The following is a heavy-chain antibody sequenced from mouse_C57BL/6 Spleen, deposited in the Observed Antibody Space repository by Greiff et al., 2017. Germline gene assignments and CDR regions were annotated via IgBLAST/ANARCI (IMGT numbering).Heavy chain of an antibody. J-gene: IGHJ2*01. CDR2: IHPNSGST. Sequence: VQLQQPGAELVKPGASVKLSCKASGYTFTSYWMHWVKQRPGQGLEWIGMIHPNSGSTNYNEKFKSKATLTVDKSSSTAYMQLSSLTSEDSAVYYCARYPIYYDYDGEGDYWGQGTTLTVSS. CDR3: ARYPIYYDYDGEGDY. CDR1: GYTFTSYW. D-gene: IGHD2-4*01. V-gene: IGHV1-64*01.